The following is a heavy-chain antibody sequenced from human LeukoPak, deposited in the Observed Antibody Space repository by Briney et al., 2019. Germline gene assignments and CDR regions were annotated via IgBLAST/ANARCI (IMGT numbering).Heavy chain of an antibody. CDR3: ARSFIVATEFFYY. CDR2: MNPNSGNT. D-gene: IGHD5-12*01. CDR1: GYTFTSYD. Sequence: ASVKVSCKASGYTFTSYDINWVRRATGQGLEWMGWMNPNSGNTGYAQKFQGRVTMTRNTSISTAYMELSSLRSEDTAVYYCARSFIVATEFFYYWGQGTLVTV. J-gene: IGHJ4*02. V-gene: IGHV1-8*01.